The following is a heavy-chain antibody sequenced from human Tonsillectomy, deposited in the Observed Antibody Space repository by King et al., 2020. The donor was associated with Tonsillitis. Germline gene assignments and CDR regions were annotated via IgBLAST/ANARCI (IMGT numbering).Heavy chain of an antibody. Sequence: VQLVESGAEVKKPGASVKVSCTASGFTFTGYYIHWVRQAPGQGLEWMGWINPHSGGTYSAQKFQGRVTMTRDTSISTAYMELSSLRSDDTAVYYCARAPSFLEWLLYCDYWGQGTLVTVSS. D-gene: IGHD3-3*01. CDR1: GFTFTGYY. CDR2: INPHSGGT. J-gene: IGHJ4*02. CDR3: ARAPSFLEWLLYCDY. V-gene: IGHV1-2*02.